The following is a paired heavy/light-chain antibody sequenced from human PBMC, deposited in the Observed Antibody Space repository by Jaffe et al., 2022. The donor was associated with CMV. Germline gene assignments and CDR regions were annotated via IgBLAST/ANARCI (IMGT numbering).Light chain of an antibody. J-gene: IGKJ1*01. CDR3: QQYGSSRT. CDR1: QSVSTIY. CDR2: GAS. V-gene: IGKV3-20*01. Sequence: EIVLTQSPGTLSLSPGERATLSCRASQSVSTIYLAWYQQKPGQAPRLLIYGASSRATGIPDRFSGSGSGTDFTLTIRRLEPEDFAVYYCQQYGSSRTFGQGTKVEIK.
Heavy chain of an antibody. J-gene: IGHJ6*02. CDR2: ISAYNGNT. CDR3: ARDIVVLPAAIGDYYYGMDV. V-gene: IGHV1-18*01. CDR1: GYTFINYG. Sequence: QVQLVQSGPEVKKPGASVKVSCKASGYTFINYGITWVRQAPGQGLEWMGWISAYNGNTNYGRKFRGRVIMTTDTSTATANMELRSLRSDDTAVYYCARDIVVLPAAIGDYYYGMDVWGQGTTVTVSS. D-gene: IGHD2-2*02.